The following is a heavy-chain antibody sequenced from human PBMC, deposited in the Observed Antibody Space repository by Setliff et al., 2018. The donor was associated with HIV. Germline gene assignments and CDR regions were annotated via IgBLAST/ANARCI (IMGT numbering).Heavy chain of an antibody. CDR3: ARNGCSGHSYFCEHDH. Sequence: GASVKVSCKASGYTFTNYAIHWVRQAPGQRREWMGWINAGNGDTQYSQNFQGRVTITRDTSANIAYMEVTRLRSEDTAIYYCARNGCSGHSYFCEHDHWGQGTLVTVSS. CDR1: GYTFTNYA. V-gene: IGHV1-3*01. J-gene: IGHJ4*02. CDR2: INAGNGDT. D-gene: IGHD2-21*02.